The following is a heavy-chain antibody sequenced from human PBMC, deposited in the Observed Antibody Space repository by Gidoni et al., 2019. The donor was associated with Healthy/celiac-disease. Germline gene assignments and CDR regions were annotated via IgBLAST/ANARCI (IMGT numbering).Heavy chain of an antibody. CDR2: ISSSGSTI. CDR1: GVTFSSYE. J-gene: IGHJ4*02. V-gene: IGHV3-48*03. CDR3: ARGKGPFDYYDSSGYHPY. Sequence: EVQLVESGGGLVQPGGSLRLSWAASGVTFSSYEMNWVRQAPGKGLEWVSYISSSGSTIYYADSVKGRFTISRDNAKNSLYLQMNSLRAEDTAVYYCARGKGPFDYYDSSGYHPYWGQGTLVTVSS. D-gene: IGHD3-22*01.